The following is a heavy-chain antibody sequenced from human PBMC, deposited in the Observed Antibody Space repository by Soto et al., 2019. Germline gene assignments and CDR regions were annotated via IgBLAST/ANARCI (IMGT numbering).Heavy chain of an antibody. CDR3: ARDRLRLGELSLLGYFDY. V-gene: IGHV3-30*04. CDR1: GFTFRSYA. CDR2: ITHDGSQK. J-gene: IGHJ4*02. D-gene: IGHD3-16*02. Sequence: PGGSLRLSCGVSGFTFRSYAMYWVRQAPGKGLEWVAVITHDGSQKYYADYVKGRFTISRDNSKNTLSVQMDSLRAEDTAVYYCARDRLRLGELSLLGYFDYWGQGT.